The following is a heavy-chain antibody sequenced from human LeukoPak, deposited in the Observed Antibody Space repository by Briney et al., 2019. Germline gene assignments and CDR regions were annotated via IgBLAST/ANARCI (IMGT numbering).Heavy chain of an antibody. CDR3: AAGPPPARSPGL. J-gene: IGHJ4*02. D-gene: IGHD3-16*01. V-gene: IGHV1-58*02. CDR2: IVVGSGNT. CDR1: GYTFTTYG. Sequence: SVKVSCKASGYTFTTYGISWVRQAPGQGLEWIGWIVVGSGNTNYAQKFQERVTITRDMSTSTAYMELSSLRSEDTAVYYCAAGPPPARSPGLWGQGTLVTVSS.